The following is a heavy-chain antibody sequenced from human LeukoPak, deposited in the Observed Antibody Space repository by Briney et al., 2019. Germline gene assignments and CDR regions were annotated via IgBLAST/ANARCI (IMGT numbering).Heavy chain of an antibody. Sequence: GGSLRLSCAASGFTFSSYAMSWVRQAPGKGLEWVANIKQDGSEKYYVDSVEGRFTISRDNAKNSLYLQMNSLRAEDTAVYYCARDRTQLWETDAFDIWGQGTMVTVSS. J-gene: IGHJ3*02. CDR1: GFTFSSYA. CDR3: ARDRTQLWETDAFDI. CDR2: IKQDGSEK. V-gene: IGHV3-7*01. D-gene: IGHD5-18*01.